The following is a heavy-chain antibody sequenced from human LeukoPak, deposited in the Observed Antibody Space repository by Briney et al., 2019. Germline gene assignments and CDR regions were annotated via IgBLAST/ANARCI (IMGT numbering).Heavy chain of an antibody. CDR1: GGTFSSYA. J-gene: IGHJ6*03. D-gene: IGHD3-10*01. CDR2: IIPIFGTA. CDR3: ARVGVGESSDYYYYYYMDV. Sequence: SVKVSCKASGGTFSSYAISWVRQAPGQGLEWMGRIIPIFGTANYAQKFQGRVTITADKSTSTAYMELSGLRSEDTAVYYCARVGVGESSDYYYYYYMDVWGKGTTVTVSS. V-gene: IGHV1-69*06.